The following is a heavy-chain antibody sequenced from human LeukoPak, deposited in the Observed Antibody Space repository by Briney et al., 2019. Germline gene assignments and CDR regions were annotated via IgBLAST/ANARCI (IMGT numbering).Heavy chain of an antibody. J-gene: IGHJ4*02. CDR2: IYPGDSDT. CDR3: ARRFHMYSSSWYREYYFDY. CDR1: GYTFTNYW. V-gene: IGHV5-51*01. D-gene: IGHD6-13*01. Sequence: GESLKISCKGSGYTFTNYWIGWVRQMPGKGLEWMGIIYPGDSDTRYSPSFQGQVTISADKSISTAYLQWSSLKASDTAMYYCARRFHMYSSSWYREYYFDYWGQGTLVTVSS.